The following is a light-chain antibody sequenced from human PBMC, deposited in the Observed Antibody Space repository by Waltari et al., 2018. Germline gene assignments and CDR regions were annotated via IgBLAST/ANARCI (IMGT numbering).Light chain of an antibody. CDR2: GAS. V-gene: IGKV3-20*01. J-gene: IGKJ1*01. Sequence: EIVLTQSPGTLSLSPGERATLSCRASQRVARTLAWYQQKPGQAPSILIYGASSRATGVSDRFSGSGSGTDFSLTISRLEPEDFAVYYCQHYVRLPATFGQGTKVEIK. CDR3: QHYVRLPAT. CDR1: QRVART.